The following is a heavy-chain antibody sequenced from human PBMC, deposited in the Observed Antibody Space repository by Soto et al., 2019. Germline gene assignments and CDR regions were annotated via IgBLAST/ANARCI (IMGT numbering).Heavy chain of an antibody. CDR3: ARDTSGGGGKENWFDP. CDR2: ISAYNGNT. D-gene: IGHD2-15*01. Sequence: QVQLVQSGAEVKKPGASVKVSCKASGYTFTSYGISWVRQAPGQGLEWMGWISAYNGNTNYAQKLQGRVTMTTDTSTSTADMELRSLGSDDTAVYYCARDTSGGGGKENWFDPWGHGTLVTVSS. CDR1: GYTFTSYG. V-gene: IGHV1-18*01. J-gene: IGHJ5*02.